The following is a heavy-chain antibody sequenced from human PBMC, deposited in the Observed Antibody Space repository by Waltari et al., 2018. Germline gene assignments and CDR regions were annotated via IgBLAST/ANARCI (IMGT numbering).Heavy chain of an antibody. Sequence: QVQLQESGPGLVKPSETLSLTCAVSGYSISSGYYWGWIRQPPGKGLEWIGSIYHSGSTYYNPSLKSRVTISVDTSKNQFSLKLSSVTAADTAVYYCARHPGGVGATAPFDYWGQGTLVTVSS. CDR3: ARHPGGVGATAPFDY. V-gene: IGHV4-38-2*01. CDR2: IYHSGST. J-gene: IGHJ4*02. CDR1: GYSISSGYY. D-gene: IGHD1-26*01.